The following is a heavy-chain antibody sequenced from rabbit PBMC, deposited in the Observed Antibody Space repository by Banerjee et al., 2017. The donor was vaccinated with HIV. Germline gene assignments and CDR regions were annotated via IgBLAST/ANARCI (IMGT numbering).Heavy chain of an antibody. CDR2: INTISGNT. V-gene: IGHV1S45*01. CDR3: ASHDNSGWVFNL. CDR1: GFSFSNKYV. Sequence: QEQLEESGGDLVKPEGSLTLTCTASGFSFSNKYVMCWVRQAPGKGLEWIACINTISGNTVYASWAKGRFPISKTSSTTVTLQMTSLTAADTATYFCASHDNSGWVFNLWGPGTLVTVS. D-gene: IGHD4-1*01. J-gene: IGHJ4*01.